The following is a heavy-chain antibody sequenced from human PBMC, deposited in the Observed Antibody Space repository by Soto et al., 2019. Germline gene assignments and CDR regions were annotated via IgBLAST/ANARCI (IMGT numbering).Heavy chain of an antibody. J-gene: IGHJ4*02. Sequence: GGSLRLSCAASGFTFSSYGMHWVRQAPGKGLEWVAVISYDGSNKYYADSVKGRFTISRDNSKNTLYLQMNSLRAEDTAVYYCAKDGYYGSGSYYTRDRWYDYWGQGTLVTVSS. CDR3: AKDGYYGSGSYYTRDRWYDY. CDR1: GFTFSSYG. V-gene: IGHV3-30*18. D-gene: IGHD3-10*01. CDR2: ISYDGSNK.